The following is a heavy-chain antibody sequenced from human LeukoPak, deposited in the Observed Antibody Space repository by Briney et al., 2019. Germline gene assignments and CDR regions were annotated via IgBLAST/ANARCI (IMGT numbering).Heavy chain of an antibody. J-gene: IGHJ4*02. Sequence: SETLSLTCAVYGGSFSGYYWSWIRQPPGKGLEWIGEINHSGSTNYNPSLKSRVTISVDTSKNQISLKLSSVTAADTAVYYCAISCDGTCASTVTGPRLSPFDYWGQGTLVTVSS. D-gene: IGHD4-17*01. CDR1: GGSFSGYY. CDR2: INHSGST. V-gene: IGHV4-34*01. CDR3: AISCDGTCASTVTGPRLSPFDY.